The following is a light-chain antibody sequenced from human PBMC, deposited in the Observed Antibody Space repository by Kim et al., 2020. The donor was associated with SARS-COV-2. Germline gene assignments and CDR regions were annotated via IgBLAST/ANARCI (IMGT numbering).Light chain of an antibody. V-gene: IGKV1-5*03. CDR3: QQYNSYPWT. J-gene: IGKJ1*01. CDR1: QSISSW. CDR2: KAS. Sequence: ASVGDRVTITCRASQSISSWLAWYQQKPGKAPKLLIYKASSLESGVPSRFSGSGSGTEFTHTISSLQPDDFATYYCQQYNSYPWTFGQGTKVDIK.